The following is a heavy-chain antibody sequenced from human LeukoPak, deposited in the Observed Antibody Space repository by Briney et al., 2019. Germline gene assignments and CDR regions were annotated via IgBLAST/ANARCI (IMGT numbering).Heavy chain of an antibody. CDR2: MEEYGSYI. CDR1: GFDFSGFS. D-gene: IGHD1-14*01. J-gene: IGHJ4*02. CDR3: ATFSGAHHKTFDS. V-gene: IGHV3-7*01. Sequence: PGGSLRLSCVVSGFDFSGFSMSWVRQAPGKGLEWVAIMEEYGSYIFYVDSVNGRFTISRDNAKNSLYLQMNTLRAEDTAIYYCATFSGAHHKTFDSWGQGTLVTVSS.